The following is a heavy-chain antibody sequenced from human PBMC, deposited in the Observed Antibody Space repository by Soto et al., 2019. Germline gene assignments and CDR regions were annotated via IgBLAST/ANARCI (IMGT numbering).Heavy chain of an antibody. V-gene: IGHV1-69*13. D-gene: IGHD6-6*01. CDR2: IIPIFGTA. J-gene: IGHJ4*02. Sequence: ASVKVSCKTSGYTFTSYAISWVRQAPGQGLEWMGGIIPIFGTANYAQKFQGRVTITADESTSTAYMELSSLRSEDTAVYYCAREGRNEYSSSSFDYWGQGTLVTVSS. CDR1: GYTFTSYA. CDR3: AREGRNEYSSSSFDY.